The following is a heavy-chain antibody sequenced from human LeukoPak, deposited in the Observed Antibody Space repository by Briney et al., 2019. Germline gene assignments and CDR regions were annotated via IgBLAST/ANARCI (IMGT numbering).Heavy chain of an antibody. Sequence: PGRSLRLSCAASGFTFSSYAMSWVRQAPGKGLEWVSAISGSGGSTYYADSVKGRFTISRDNSKNTLYLQMNSLRAEDTAVYYCATSKIVVVPAAKDYWGQGTLVTVSS. CDR3: ATSKIVVVPAAKDY. D-gene: IGHD2-2*01. CDR1: GFTFSSYA. CDR2: ISGSGGST. V-gene: IGHV3-23*01. J-gene: IGHJ4*02.